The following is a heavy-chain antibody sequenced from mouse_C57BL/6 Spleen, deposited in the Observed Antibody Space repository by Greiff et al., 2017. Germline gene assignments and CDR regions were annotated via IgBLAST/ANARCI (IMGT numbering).Heavy chain of an antibody. Sequence: QVQLKQSGPELVKPGASVKISCKASGYAFSSSWMNWVKQRPGKGLEWIGRIYPGDGDTNYNGKFKGKATLTADKSSSTAYMQLSSLTSEDSAVYFCARPAGTWYFDVWGTGTTVTVSS. J-gene: IGHJ1*03. CDR1: GYAFSSSW. D-gene: IGHD4-1*01. V-gene: IGHV1-82*01. CDR2: IYPGDGDT. CDR3: ARPAGTWYFDV.